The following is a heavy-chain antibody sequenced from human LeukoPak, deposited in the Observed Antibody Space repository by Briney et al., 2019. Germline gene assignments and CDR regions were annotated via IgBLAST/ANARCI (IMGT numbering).Heavy chain of an antibody. D-gene: IGHD3-22*01. CDR3: AKSGVITMIEYYFDY. CDR2: ISGSGGST. Sequence: GGPLRLSCAASGFSFSSYAMSWVRQAPGKGLEWVSAISGSGGSTYYADSVKGRFTISRDNSKNTLYLQMNSLRAEDTAVYYCAKSGVITMIEYYFDYWGQGTLVTVSS. J-gene: IGHJ4*02. CDR1: GFSFSSYA. V-gene: IGHV3-23*01.